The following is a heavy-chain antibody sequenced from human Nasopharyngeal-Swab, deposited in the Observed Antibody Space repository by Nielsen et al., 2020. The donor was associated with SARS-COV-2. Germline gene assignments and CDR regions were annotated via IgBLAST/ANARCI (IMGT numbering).Heavy chain of an antibody. J-gene: IGHJ4*02. D-gene: IGHD6-19*01. CDR3: ARDSYSSGWGPEYYFDY. V-gene: IGHV4-38-2*02. CDR2: IYHSGST. Sequence: PGEGLEWIGSIYHSGSTYYNPSLKSRVTISVDTSKNQFSLKLSSVTAADTAVYYCARDSYSSGWGPEYYFDYWGQGTLVTVSS.